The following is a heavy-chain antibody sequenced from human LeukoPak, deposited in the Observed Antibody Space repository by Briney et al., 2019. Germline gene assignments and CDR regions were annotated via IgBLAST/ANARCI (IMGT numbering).Heavy chain of an antibody. CDR3: AKGVGFGNYYFDY. CDR2: IRYDGSNK. V-gene: IGHV3-30*02. J-gene: IGHJ4*02. Sequence: GGSLRLSSAASGFTVSSNYMSWVRQAPGKGLEWVAFIRYDGSNKYYADSVKGRFTISRDNSKNTLYLQMNSLRAEDTAVYYCAKGVGFGNYYFDYWGQGTLVTVSS. D-gene: IGHD3-16*01. CDR1: GFTVSSNY.